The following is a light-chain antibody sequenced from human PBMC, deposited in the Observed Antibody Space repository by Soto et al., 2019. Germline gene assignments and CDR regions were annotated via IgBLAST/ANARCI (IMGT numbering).Light chain of an antibody. CDR3: LLYYGGAYV. CDR2: STS. Sequence: QSVVTQEPSLTVSPGGTVTLTCASSTGAVTSGHYPNWFQQKPGQAPRPLIYSTSNKHSWTPARFSGSLLGGKAALTLSGVQPEDEAEYYCLLYYGGAYVFGTGTKLTVL. CDR1: TGAVTSGHY. V-gene: IGLV7-43*01. J-gene: IGLJ1*01.